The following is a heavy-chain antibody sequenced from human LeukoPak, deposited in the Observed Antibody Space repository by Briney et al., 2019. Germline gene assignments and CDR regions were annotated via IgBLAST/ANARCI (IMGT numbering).Heavy chain of an antibody. J-gene: IGHJ4*02. CDR3: ARVPAAAGTVVY. CDR2: ISSSSSYI. CDR1: GFTFSSYS. Sequence: GGSLRLSCAASGFTFSSYSMNWVRQAPGKGLEWVSSISSSSSYIYYADSVKGRFTISRDNAKNSLYLQMNSLRAEDTAVYYCARVPAAAGTVVYWGQGTLVTVSS. V-gene: IGHV3-21*01. D-gene: IGHD6-13*01.